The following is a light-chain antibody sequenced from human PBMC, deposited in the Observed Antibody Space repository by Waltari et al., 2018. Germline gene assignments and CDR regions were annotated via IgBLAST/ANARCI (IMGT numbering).Light chain of an antibody. Sequence: QSALTQPRSVSGSPGQSVTISCTGTSGDVGDYNYVSWYHEQPGKAPILTIDDVSERPSGVPGRFSASKSGNPASLTISGLQAEDEGSYHCCSRAGSSVVFGGGTKLTVL. CDR3: CSRAGSSVV. V-gene: IGLV2-11*01. CDR1: SGDVGDYNY. CDR2: DVS. J-gene: IGLJ2*01.